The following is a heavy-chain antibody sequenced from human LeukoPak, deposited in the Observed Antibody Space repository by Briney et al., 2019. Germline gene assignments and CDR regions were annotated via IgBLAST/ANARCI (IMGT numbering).Heavy chain of an antibody. CDR2: IKSKTDGGTI. CDR3: ARDRDHYRVITTDFDY. D-gene: IGHD3-16*02. Sequence: GGSLRLSCAASGFTFSDAWMNWVRQAPGKGLEWVGRIKSKTDGGTIDYAAPVKGRFTISRDDSKNTQFLQMNSLRAEDTAVYYCARDRDHYRVITTDFDYWGQGTLVTVSS. V-gene: IGHV3-15*01. CDR1: GFTFSDAW. J-gene: IGHJ4*02.